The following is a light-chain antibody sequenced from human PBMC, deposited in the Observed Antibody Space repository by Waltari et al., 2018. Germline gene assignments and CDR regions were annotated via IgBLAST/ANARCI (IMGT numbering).Light chain of an antibody. Sequence: QSALTQPASVSGSPGQSITISCTGTSSDVGGYKYVSWYQQHPGKAPKLIIYDVNNRPSGVSNRSSVSKSANTSSLTISGLQAEDEADYYCNSFTLGTALLVFGGGTKLTVL. J-gene: IGLJ2*01. CDR2: DVN. V-gene: IGLV2-14*03. CDR3: NSFTLGTALLV. CDR1: SSDVGGYKY.